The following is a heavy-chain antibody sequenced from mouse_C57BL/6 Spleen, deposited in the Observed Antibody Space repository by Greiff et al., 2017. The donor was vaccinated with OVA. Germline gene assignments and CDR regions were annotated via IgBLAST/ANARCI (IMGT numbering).Heavy chain of an antibody. Sequence: VQLQQSGAELARPGASVKLSCKASGYTFTSYGISWVKQRTGQGLEWIGEIYPRSGNTYYNEKFKGKATLTADKSSSTAYMELRSLTSEDSAVYFCARKDEYIYYAMDYWGQGTSVTVSS. J-gene: IGHJ4*01. CDR3: ARKDEYIYYAMDY. D-gene: IGHD5-1*01. CDR2: IYPRSGNT. CDR1: GYTFTSYG. V-gene: IGHV1-81*01.